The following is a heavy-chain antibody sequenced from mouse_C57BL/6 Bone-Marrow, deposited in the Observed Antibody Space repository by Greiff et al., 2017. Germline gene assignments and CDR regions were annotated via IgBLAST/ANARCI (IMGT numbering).Heavy chain of an antibody. CDR1: GFTFSDYG. CDR2: ISSGSSTI. Sequence: EVQRVESGGGLVKPGGSLKLSCAASGFTFSDYGIHWVRQAPEKGLEWVAYISSGSSTIYYADTVKGRFTISRDNAKNTLFLQMTSLRSEDTAMYYCARKADYSNYSWFAYWGQGTLVTVSA. J-gene: IGHJ3*01. D-gene: IGHD2-5*01. CDR3: ARKADYSNYSWFAY. V-gene: IGHV5-17*01.